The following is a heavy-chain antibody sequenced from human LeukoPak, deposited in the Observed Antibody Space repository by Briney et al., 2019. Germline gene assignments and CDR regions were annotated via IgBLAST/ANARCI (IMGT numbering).Heavy chain of an antibody. Sequence: EASVKLSCKASGYKFTSYGIDWVRQAPAPGLELMGLMSPYNGNTNYEQKAQHRLTITTDTSTSTAYIQQRSLRSDDTTAYYSSRDNSGQGDDYWGQGTLVTVSP. J-gene: IGHJ4*02. V-gene: IGHV1-18*01. D-gene: IGHD2-15*01. CDR2: MSPYNGNT. CDR3: SRDNSGQGDDY. CDR1: GYKFTSYG.